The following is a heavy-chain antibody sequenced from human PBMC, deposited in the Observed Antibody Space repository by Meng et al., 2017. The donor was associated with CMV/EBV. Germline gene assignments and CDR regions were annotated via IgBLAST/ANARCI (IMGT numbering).Heavy chain of an antibody. V-gene: IGHV3-74*01. CDR2: INRGGTTT. CDR3: ADSPTNLVGDMYFFYAIDV. Sequence: GGSLRLSCAASGIPFRTHWMHWVRQAPGKGLVWVSAINRGGTTTTYADSVKGRFTISRDNAKNTLYLQMNDLRAEETAVYYCADSPTNLVGDMYFFYAIDVWGRGTMVTVSS. D-gene: IGHD2/OR15-2a*01. J-gene: IGHJ3*01. CDR1: GIPFRTHW.